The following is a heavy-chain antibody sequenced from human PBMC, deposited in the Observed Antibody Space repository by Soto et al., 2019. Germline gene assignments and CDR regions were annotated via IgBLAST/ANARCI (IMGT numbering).Heavy chain of an antibody. D-gene: IGHD5-18*01. CDR3: ARAIPGGYGHTTLNY. V-gene: IGHV1-18*01. CDR1: GYTFAYFG. J-gene: IGHJ4*02. Sequence: QVQLVQSGAGVKQPGASVKVSCKASGYTFAYFGISWVRQAPGQGLEWMGWINAYNGDTNYAQKFQGRVTVTTDTSTSTAHMELRSLISDDTAVYYCARAIPGGYGHTTLNYWGQGTLVTVSS. CDR2: INAYNGDT.